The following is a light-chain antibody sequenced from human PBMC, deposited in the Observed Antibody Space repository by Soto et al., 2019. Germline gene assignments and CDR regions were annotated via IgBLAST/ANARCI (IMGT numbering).Light chain of an antibody. J-gene: IGKJ1*01. CDR1: QSVSGK. V-gene: IGKV3-15*01. CDR2: DAS. CDR3: QQYGTSPWT. Sequence: LMTQSPATLSVSPGERATLSCRASQSVSGKLAWYQQKPGQAPRLLIYDASTRATGIPARFSGSGSGTEFTLTISSLQSEDFAVYYCQQYGTSPWTFGQGTKVDNK.